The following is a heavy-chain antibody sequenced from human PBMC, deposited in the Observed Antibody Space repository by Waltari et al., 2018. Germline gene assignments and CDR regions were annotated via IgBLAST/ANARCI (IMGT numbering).Heavy chain of an antibody. CDR3: ARRKGAQWLYTPFYYYMDV. D-gene: IGHD6-19*01. V-gene: IGHV4-34*01. CDR2: INNSGST. J-gene: IGHJ6*03. Sequence: QVQLQQWGAGLLKPSETLSLTCAVYGGSFSGSYWIWILPTPGRGLEWIGEINNSGSTNYNPSLKSRVTISGDTSKNQFSLKLSSVTAADTAVYYCARRKGAQWLYTPFYYYMDVWGEGTTLTVSS. CDR1: GGSFSGSY.